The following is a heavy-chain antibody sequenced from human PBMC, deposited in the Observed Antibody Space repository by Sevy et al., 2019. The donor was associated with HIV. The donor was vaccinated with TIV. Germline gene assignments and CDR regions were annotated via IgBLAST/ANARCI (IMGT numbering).Heavy chain of an antibody. Sequence: SETLSLTCTVSGDSLSNSGYYWGWIRQPPGKGLEWIGNIYYSGSTHYNPSLKSRVTLSIDTSKNQFSLMLSSVTAADTAVYFCARFPNGDYVDYFDYWGQGTLVTVSS. CDR1: GDSLSNSGYY. CDR3: ARFPNGDYVDYFDY. V-gene: IGHV4-39*01. D-gene: IGHD4-17*01. CDR2: IYYSGST. J-gene: IGHJ4*02.